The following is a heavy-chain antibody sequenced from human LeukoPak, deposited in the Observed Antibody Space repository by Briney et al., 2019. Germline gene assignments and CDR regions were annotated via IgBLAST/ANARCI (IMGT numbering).Heavy chain of an antibody. CDR2: ISWNSGSI. D-gene: IGHD2-21*02. CDR3: AKDMGFEGCGGDCYFAYYFDY. V-gene: IGHV3-9*01. CDR1: GFTFSSYD. Sequence: QTGGSLRLSCAASGFTFSSYDMHWVRQAPGKGLEWVSGISWNSGSIGYADSVKGRFTISRDNAKNSLYLQMNSLRAEDTALYYCAKDMGFEGCGGDCYFAYYFDYWGQGTLVTVSS. J-gene: IGHJ4*02.